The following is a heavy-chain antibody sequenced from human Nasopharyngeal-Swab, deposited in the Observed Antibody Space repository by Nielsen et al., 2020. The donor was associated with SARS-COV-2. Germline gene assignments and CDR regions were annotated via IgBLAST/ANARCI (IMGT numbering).Heavy chain of an antibody. J-gene: IGHJ3*02. CDR1: GFTFDDYA. V-gene: IGHV3-9*01. Sequence: GGSLRLSCAASGFTFDDYAMHWVRQAPGKGLEWVSGISWNSGSIGYADSVKGRFTISRDNAKNSLYLQMNSLRAEDTAVYYCARPRGGWAFDIWGQGTMVTVSS. CDR2: ISWNSGSI. CDR3: ARPRGGWAFDI. D-gene: IGHD3-16*01.